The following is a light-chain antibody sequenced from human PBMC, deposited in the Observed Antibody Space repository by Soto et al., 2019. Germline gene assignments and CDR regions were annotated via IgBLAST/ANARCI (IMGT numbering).Light chain of an antibody. CDR1: TSNIGNNY. CDR2: EIY. J-gene: IGLJ3*02. V-gene: IGLV1-51*02. Sequence: QSVLTQPPSVSAAPGQNVTISCSGSTSNIGNNYVSWYQQLPGAAPKLLIFEIYKPVPEIPDRFSGSKSATSAPLAITGLQTGDEADYYCEAGDASLSAVLFGGGTQLTVL. CDR3: EAGDASLSAVL.